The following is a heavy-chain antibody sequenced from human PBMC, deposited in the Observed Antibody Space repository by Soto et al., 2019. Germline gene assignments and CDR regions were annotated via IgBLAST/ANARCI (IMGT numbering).Heavy chain of an antibody. V-gene: IGHV1-18*01. Sequence: QVQLVQSGAEVKKPGASVKVSCKASGYTFTSYGISWVRQAPGQGLEWMGWISAYNGNTNYAQKRQGRVTMTTDTSTSTAYMELRSLRSDDTAVYYCAREAPRYCSSTSCYTYNYYGMDVWGQGTTVTVSS. CDR2: ISAYNGNT. J-gene: IGHJ6*02. CDR1: GYTFTSYG. CDR3: AREAPRYCSSTSCYTYNYYGMDV. D-gene: IGHD2-2*02.